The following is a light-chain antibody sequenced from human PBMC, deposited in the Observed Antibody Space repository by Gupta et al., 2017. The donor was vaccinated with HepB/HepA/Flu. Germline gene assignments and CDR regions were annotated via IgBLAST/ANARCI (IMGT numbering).Light chain of an antibody. V-gene: IGLV2-23*02. CDR3: CSYAGSFTLV. CDR1: SSHVGYYNL. Sequence: QSALPHPASVSGSPAQSITISCTGTSSHVGYYNLASWLQHHPGRAPKLIIYEVSKRPSGVSNRFSGSKSGNTASLTISGLQAEDEADYYCCSYAGSFTLVFGGGTELTVL. J-gene: IGLJ3*02. CDR2: EVS.